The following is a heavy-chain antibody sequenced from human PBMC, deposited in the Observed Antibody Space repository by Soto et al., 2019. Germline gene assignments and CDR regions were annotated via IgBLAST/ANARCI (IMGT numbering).Heavy chain of an antibody. CDR2: IDYYAST. D-gene: IGHD3-9*01. Sequence: QVQLQESGPGLVKPSETLSLTCTVSGGSISGYSWSWIRQPPGQRLVWVGDIDYYASTNYNPSLKSRVTISADTSKMQFSLTLRSVTAADTAIYYCARYFDWPSGFHIWGQGTIVTFSS. CDR1: GGSISGYS. V-gene: IGHV4-59*01. CDR3: ARYFDWPSGFHI. J-gene: IGHJ3*02.